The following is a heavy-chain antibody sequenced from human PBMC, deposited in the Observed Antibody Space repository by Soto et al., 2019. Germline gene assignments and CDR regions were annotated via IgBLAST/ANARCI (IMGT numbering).Heavy chain of an antibody. Sequence: GGSLRLSCAASGFTFNTYAMVWVRQAPGKGLDWVAVLSFDGRNKFYADSVRGRFTISRDNSKNTLYLQINSLRPEDTAVYYCGRSPTVVDYWGQGTLVTVSS. D-gene: IGHD2-21*01. CDR1: GFTFNTYA. CDR3: GRSPTVVDY. V-gene: IGHV3-30*04. CDR2: LSFDGRNK. J-gene: IGHJ4*02.